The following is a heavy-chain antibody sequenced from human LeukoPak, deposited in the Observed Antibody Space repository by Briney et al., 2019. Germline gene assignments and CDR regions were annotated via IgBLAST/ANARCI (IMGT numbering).Heavy chain of an antibody. D-gene: IGHD6-13*01. CDR1: GFTFSSYA. V-gene: IGHV3-23*01. Sequence: PGGSLRLSCAASGFTFSSYAMSWARQAPGKGLEWVSAISGSGGSTYYADSVKGRFTISRDNSKNTLYLQMNSLRAEDTAVYYCAKSESSSWYRGYYFDYWGQGTLVTVSS. J-gene: IGHJ4*02. CDR3: AKSESSSWYRGYYFDY. CDR2: ISGSGGST.